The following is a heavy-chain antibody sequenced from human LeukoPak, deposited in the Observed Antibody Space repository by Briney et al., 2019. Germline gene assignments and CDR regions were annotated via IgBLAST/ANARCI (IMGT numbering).Heavy chain of an antibody. CDR3: AKWDSSGWFYYYYYGMDV. CDR1: GFTFSNG. J-gene: IGHJ6*02. V-gene: IGHV3-30*18. CDR2: ISYDGSNK. Sequence: PGRSLRLSCAASGFTFSNGMHWVRRAPGKGLEWVAGISYDGSNKYYSDSVKGRFNISRNNSKNTLYLQMNSLRAQHTAVYYCAKWDSSGWFYYYYYGMDVWGQGTTVTVSS. D-gene: IGHD6-19*01.